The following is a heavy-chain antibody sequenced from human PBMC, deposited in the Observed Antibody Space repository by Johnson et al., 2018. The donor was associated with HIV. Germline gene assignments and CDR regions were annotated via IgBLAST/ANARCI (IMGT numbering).Heavy chain of an antibody. V-gene: IGHV3-30-3*01. D-gene: IGHD1-26*01. CDR2: ISYDGINN. CDR1: GFTFSSYA. CDR3: ARDRPSGSYYVDAFDI. J-gene: IGHJ3*02. Sequence: QVQLVESGGGLVQPGGSLRLSCAASGFTFSSYAMHWVRQAPGKGLEWVAVISYDGINNYYADSVKGRFTISRDNSKNTLYLQMNSLRAEDTAVYYCARDRPSGSYYVDAFDIWGQGTMVTVSS.